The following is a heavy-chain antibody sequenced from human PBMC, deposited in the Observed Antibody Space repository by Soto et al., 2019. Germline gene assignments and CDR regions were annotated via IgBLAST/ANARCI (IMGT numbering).Heavy chain of an antibody. CDR3: ARSPTRTNYADHFDP. Sequence: EVQLVESGGGLVQPGGSLRLSCAASGFTVSNNYMSWVRQAPGKGLEYVSVIYSGGGTYYADSVKGRFTISRDNSKNTLYLQMSSLGAEDTAVYYCARSPTRTNYADHFDPWGQGTLVTVSS. V-gene: IGHV3-66*01. CDR1: GFTVSNNY. J-gene: IGHJ5*02. D-gene: IGHD4-4*01. CDR2: IYSGGGT.